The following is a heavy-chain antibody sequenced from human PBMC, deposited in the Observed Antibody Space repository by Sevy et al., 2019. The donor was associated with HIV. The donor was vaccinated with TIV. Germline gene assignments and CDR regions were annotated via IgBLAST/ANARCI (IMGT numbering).Heavy chain of an antibody. V-gene: IGHV4-39*02. CDR2: IYYSGST. J-gene: IGHJ4*02. CDR1: GGSISSSSYY. Sequence: SETLSLTCTVSGGSISSSSYYWGWIRQPPGKGLEWIGSIYYSGSTYYNPSLKRRVTISVDTSKNHFSLKLSSVTAADTAVYFCARYYYGMASYHKMLVYWGQGTLVTVSS. D-gene: IGHD3-10*01. CDR3: ARYYYGMASYHKMLVY.